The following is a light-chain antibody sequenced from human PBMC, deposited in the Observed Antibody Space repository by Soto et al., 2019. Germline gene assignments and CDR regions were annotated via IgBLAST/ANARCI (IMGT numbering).Light chain of an antibody. V-gene: IGLV2-14*01. CDR3: SSYTISNTLPFV. CDR2: EVT. CDR1: RRDGGCYNY. Sequence: QSALTQPASVSGSPGQSITISCTGTRRDGGCYNYVSWYQQYPGKSPKLLIYEVTHRPSGVSNLFSGSKSGNTASLTISGLQAEDEADYYCSSYTISNTLPFVFGTGTKVTVL. J-gene: IGLJ1*01.